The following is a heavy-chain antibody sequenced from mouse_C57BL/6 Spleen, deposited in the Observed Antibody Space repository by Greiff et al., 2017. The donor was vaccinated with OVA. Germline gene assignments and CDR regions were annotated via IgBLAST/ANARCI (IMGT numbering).Heavy chain of an antibody. CDR3: TTFYY. J-gene: IGHJ3*01. CDR2: LIPENVDT. CDR1: GFNIIHDS. D-gene: IGHD2-1*01. Sequence: EVQLQQSGAELVRPGASVKLSCTASGFNIIHDSMHWVMQRPQQGLVWIVWLIPENVDTKYAAKYQGKATITADTAANTAYLQLSSLTSEDTAVYYCTTFYYWGQGTLVTVSA. V-gene: IGHV14-4*01.